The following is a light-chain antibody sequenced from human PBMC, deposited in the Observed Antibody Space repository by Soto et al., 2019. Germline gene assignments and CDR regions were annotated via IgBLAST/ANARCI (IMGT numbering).Light chain of an antibody. V-gene: IGLV2-14*01. Sequence: QSVLTQPASVSGSPGQSITISCTGTSSDVGGYNYVSWYQQHPGKAPKLMICEVSNRPSGVSARFSGSKSGNTASLTISGLQAEDEADYYCTSYTRSPLYVFGTGTKVIV. CDR1: SSDVGGYNY. CDR2: EVS. J-gene: IGLJ1*01. CDR3: TSYTRSPLYV.